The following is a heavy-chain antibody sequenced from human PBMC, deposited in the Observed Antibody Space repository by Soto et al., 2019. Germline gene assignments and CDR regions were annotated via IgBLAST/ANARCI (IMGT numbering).Heavy chain of an antibody. D-gene: IGHD3-9*01. CDR2: IYHSGST. J-gene: IGHJ5*02. V-gene: IGHV4-4*02. CDR3: ARAHYDILTGSLFDP. Sequence: QVQLQESGPGLVKPSGTLSLTCAVSSGSISSSNWWSWVRQPPGKGLEWIGEIYHSGSTNYNPSLKSRVTISVDKSKNQFSPKLSSVTAADTAVYYCARAHYDILTGSLFDPWGQGTLVTVSS. CDR1: SGSISSSNW.